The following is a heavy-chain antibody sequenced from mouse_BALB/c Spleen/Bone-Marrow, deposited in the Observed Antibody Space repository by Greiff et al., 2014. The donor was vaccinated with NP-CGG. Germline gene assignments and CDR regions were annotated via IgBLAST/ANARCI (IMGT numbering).Heavy chain of an antibody. V-gene: IGHV1-7*01. CDR3: ARWGDDGTFDY. CDR1: GYTFTSNW. D-gene: IGHD2-12*01. J-gene: IGHJ2*01. CDR2: INPSTGYT. Sequence: VQLQQSGAELAKPGASVKMSCKASGYTFTSNWMHWVKQRPGQGLEWIGYINPSTGYTEYNQKFKDKATLTADKSSSTAYMQLSSLTSEDSAVYYCARWGDDGTFDYWGQGTTLTVSS.